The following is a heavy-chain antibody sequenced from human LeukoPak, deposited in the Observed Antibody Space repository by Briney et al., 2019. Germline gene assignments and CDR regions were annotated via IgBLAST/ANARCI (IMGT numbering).Heavy chain of an antibody. J-gene: IGHJ4*02. CDR2: INWNSDSI. Sequence: PGRSLRLSCAVSGFTFDDYAMHWVRQVPGKGLEWVSGINWNSDSIGYADSVKGRFTTSRDNAKNSLYLQMNSLRAEDTAVYYCAKEKLIAAAGTRYYFDYWGQGTLVTVSS. V-gene: IGHV3-9*01. CDR1: GFTFDDYA. CDR3: AKEKLIAAAGTRYYFDY. D-gene: IGHD6-13*01.